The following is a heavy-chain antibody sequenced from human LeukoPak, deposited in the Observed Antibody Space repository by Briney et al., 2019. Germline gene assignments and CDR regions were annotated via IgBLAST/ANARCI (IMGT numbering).Heavy chain of an antibody. V-gene: IGHV4-34*01. CDR3: ARDSYGSGWYPNWFDP. J-gene: IGHJ5*02. Sequence: SETLSLTCAVYGESFSGYYWSWIRQPPGKGLEWLGEIYHSGSTNYNPSLKSRVTISVDTSKNQFSLKLSSVTAADTAVYYCARDSYGSGWYPNWFDPWGQGTLVTVSS. CDR1: GESFSGYY. CDR2: IYHSGST. D-gene: IGHD6-19*01.